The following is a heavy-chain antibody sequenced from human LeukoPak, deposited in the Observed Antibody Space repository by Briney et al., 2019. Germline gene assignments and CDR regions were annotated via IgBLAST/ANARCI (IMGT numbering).Heavy chain of an antibody. D-gene: IGHD4-17*01. CDR2: INHSGST. CDR3: ARTTTVTGADY. V-gene: IGHV4-34*01. J-gene: IGHJ4*02. Sequence: PSETLSLTCAVYGGSFSGYYWSWIRQPPGKGLEWIGEINHSGSTNYNPSLKSRVTISVDTSKNQFSPKLSSVTAADTAVYYCARTTTVTGADYWGQGTLVTVSS. CDR1: GGSFSGYY.